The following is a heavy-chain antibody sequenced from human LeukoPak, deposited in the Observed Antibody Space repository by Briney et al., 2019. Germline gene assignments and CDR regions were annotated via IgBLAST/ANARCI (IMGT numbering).Heavy chain of an antibody. CDR3: ARGLVGATAFDY. CDR1: GGSISSYY. V-gene: IGHV4-59*01. D-gene: IGHD1-26*01. Sequence: SETLSLTCTVSGGSISSYYWSWIRQPPGKGLEWIGYIYYSGSTNYNPSLKSRVTISVDPSKNQFSLKLSSVTAADTAVYYCARGLVGATAFDYWGQGTLVTVSS. J-gene: IGHJ4*02. CDR2: IYYSGST.